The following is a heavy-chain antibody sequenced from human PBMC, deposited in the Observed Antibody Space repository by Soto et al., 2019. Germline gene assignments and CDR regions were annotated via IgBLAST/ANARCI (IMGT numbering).Heavy chain of an antibody. CDR1: GYTFTSYG. CDR3: ARDHCSSTSSYRGLYYYGMDV. Sequence: ASVKVSCKASGYTFTSYGISWVRQAPGQGLEWMGWISAYNGNTNYAQKLQGRVTMTTDTSTSTAYMELRSLRSDDTAVYYCARDHCSSTSSYRGLYYYGMDVWGQGTTVTVSS. V-gene: IGHV1-18*01. CDR2: ISAYNGNT. D-gene: IGHD2-2*01. J-gene: IGHJ6*02.